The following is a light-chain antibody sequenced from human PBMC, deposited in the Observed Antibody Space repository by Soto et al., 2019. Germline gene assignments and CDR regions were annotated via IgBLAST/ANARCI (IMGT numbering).Light chain of an antibody. CDR2: DAS. CDR3: QQRSNWPLIT. J-gene: IGKJ5*01. V-gene: IGKV3-11*01. Sequence: EIVLTQSQATLSLSPGERVTLSCRASQSVSSYLAWYQQKPGQAPRLLIYDASNRATGIPARFSGSGSGTDFSLTISSLEPEDFAVYYCQQRSNWPLITFGQGTRLEIK. CDR1: QSVSSY.